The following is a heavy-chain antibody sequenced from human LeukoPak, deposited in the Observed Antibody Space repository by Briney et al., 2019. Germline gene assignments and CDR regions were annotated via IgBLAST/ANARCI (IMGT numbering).Heavy chain of an antibody. CDR2: INHSGST. J-gene: IGHJ6*03. D-gene: IGHD5-18*01. CDR3: ARGSSYSYGFQGYYYYYMDV. CDR1: GGSFSGYY. Sequence: SETLPLTCAVYGGSFSGYYWSWIRQPPGKGLEWIGEINHSGSTNYNPSLKSRVTISVDTSKNQFSLKLSSVTAADTAVYYCARGSSYSYGFQGYYYYYMDVWGKGTTVTISS. V-gene: IGHV4-34*01.